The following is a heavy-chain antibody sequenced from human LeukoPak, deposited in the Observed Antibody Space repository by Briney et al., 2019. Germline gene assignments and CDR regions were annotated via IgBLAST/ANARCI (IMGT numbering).Heavy chain of an antibody. CDR3: ARGTNYYDSSGYPEYYYGMDV. CDR2: IYSGGST. J-gene: IGHJ6*02. D-gene: IGHD3-22*01. V-gene: IGHV3-66*01. CDR1: GFTVSSNY. Sequence: GGSLRLSCAASGFTVSSNYMSWVRQAPGKGLEWVSVIYSGGSTYYADSVKGRFTISRDNSKNTLYLQMNSLRAEDTAVYYCARGTNYYDSSGYPEYYYGMDVWGQGTTVTVSS.